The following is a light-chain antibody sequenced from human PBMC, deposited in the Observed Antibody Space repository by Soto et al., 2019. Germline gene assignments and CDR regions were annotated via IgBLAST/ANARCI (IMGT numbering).Light chain of an antibody. V-gene: IGKV3-11*01. CDR2: DSS. CDR1: RSVSSY. CDR3: QQRSYQPIT. Sequence: EIVITQSPVTLSLSTGESATLSCRATRSVSSYLAWYQQEPGQAPRLLIYDSSSRPTDIPARFSGSGSGTDFTLTISILEPEDVALYYCQQRSYQPITFGQGTRREIK. J-gene: IGKJ5*01.